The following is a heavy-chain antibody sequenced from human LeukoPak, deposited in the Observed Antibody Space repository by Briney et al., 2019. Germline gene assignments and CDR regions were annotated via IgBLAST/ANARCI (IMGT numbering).Heavy chain of an antibody. CDR2: IIPMINTP. V-gene: IGHV1-69*13. Sequence: SVKVSCKAPGGTFRSYAITWVRQAPGKGLEWMGGIIPMINTPKYAQKFQGRVSITADESTSTGYMEVSSLRSEDTAVYYCAIFQGTYGDNENDYWGQGTLVTVSS. CDR1: GGTFRSYA. CDR3: AIFQGTYGDNENDY. J-gene: IGHJ4*02. D-gene: IGHD4-17*01.